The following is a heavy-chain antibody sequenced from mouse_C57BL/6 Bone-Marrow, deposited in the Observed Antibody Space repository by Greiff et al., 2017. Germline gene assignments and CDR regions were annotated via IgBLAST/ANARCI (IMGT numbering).Heavy chain of an antibody. CDR2: ISSGSSTI. D-gene: IGHD1-1*01. CDR1: GFTFSDSG. CDR3: ARQGNYVAMDY. V-gene: IGHV5-17*01. Sequence: EVKLMESGGGLVKPGGSLKLSCAASGFTFSDSGMHWVRQAPEKGLEWVAYISSGSSTIYYADTVKGRFTISRDNAKNTLFLQMTSLRSEDTAMYYCARQGNYVAMDYWGQGTSVTVSS. J-gene: IGHJ4*01.